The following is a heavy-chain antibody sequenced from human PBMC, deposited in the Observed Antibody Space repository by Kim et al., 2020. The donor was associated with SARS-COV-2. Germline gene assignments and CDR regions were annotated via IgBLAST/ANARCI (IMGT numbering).Heavy chain of an antibody. Sequence: ASVKVSCKASGYTFTSYAMHWVRQAPGQRLEWMGWINAGNGNTKYSQKFQGRVTITRDTSASTAYMELSSLRSEDTAVYYCARPPVSYSGSYYFDYWGQGTLVTVSS. V-gene: IGHV1-3*01. CDR2: INAGNGNT. CDR1: GYTFTSYA. CDR3: ARPPVSYSGSYYFDY. D-gene: IGHD1-26*01. J-gene: IGHJ4*02.